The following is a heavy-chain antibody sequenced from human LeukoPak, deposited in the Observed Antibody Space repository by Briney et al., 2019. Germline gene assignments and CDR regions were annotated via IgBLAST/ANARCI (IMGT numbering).Heavy chain of an antibody. CDR2: LNQDGSEE. CDR3: AGGQGWHFHL. J-gene: IGHJ2*01. CDR1: GFTFDDYA. D-gene: IGHD2-15*01. V-gene: IGHV3-7*01. Sequence: GGSLRLSCAASGFTFDDYAMHWFRQAPGKGLEWVADLNQDGSEEHYVASVKGRFTISRDSTSLYLQMNSLRAEDTAVYYCAGGQGWHFHLWGRGTLITVSS.